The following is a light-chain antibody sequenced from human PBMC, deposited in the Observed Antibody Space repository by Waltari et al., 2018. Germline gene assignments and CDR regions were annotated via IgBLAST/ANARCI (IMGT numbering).Light chain of an antibody. CDR3: QKYNSAPIFT. CDR2: AAS. J-gene: IGKJ3*01. V-gene: IGKV1-27*01. Sequence: DIQMTQSPSSLSASVGDRVTITCRASQGISNYLAWYQQKPGKGPKLLIYAASTLQSGVPSRFSGSGSGTDFTLTISSLQPEDVATYYCQKYNSAPIFTYGPGTKVDIK. CDR1: QGISNY.